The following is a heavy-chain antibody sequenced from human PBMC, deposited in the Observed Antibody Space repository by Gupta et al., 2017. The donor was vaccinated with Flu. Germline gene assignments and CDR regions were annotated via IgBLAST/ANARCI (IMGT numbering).Heavy chain of an antibody. V-gene: IGHV1-3*01. Sequence: SGFTFTSDAIHWVRQAPGQRLEWMGWIDAGNGSTEYSQKFQGRVTFSRDTYASIAYMELNSLTSEDTSVYYCARESSWFDPCGQGTLVTVSS. CDR2: IDAGNGST. J-gene: IGHJ5*02. CDR3: ARESSWFDP. CDR1: GFTFTSDA. D-gene: IGHD6-19*01.